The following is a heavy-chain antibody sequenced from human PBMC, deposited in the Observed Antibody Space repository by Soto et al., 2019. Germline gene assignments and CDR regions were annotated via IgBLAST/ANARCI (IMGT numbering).Heavy chain of an antibody. Sequence: SQTLSLTCAISGDSVSSNSAAWNWIRQSPSRGLEWLGRTYYRSKWYNDYAVSVKSRITINPDTSKNQFSLQLNSVTPEDTAVYYCARDINGTSQGSWPRSGFFDPWGQGTLVTVSS. V-gene: IGHV6-1*01. J-gene: IGHJ5*02. D-gene: IGHD3-10*01. CDR2: TYYRSKWYN. CDR1: GDSVSSNSAA. CDR3: ARDINGTSQGSWPRSGFFDP.